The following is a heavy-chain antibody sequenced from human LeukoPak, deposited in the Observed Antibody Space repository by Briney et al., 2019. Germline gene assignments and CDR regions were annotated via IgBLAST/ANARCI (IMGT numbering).Heavy chain of an antibody. D-gene: IGHD2-2*01. V-gene: IGHV1-69*05. J-gene: IGHJ3*02. CDR2: IIPIFGTA. Sequence: SVKVSCKASGGTFSSYAISWVRQAPGQGLEWMGGIIPIFGTANYAQKFQGRVTITTDESTSTAYMELSSLRSEDTAVYYCELVVVSAAERNDAFDIWGQGTMVTVSS. CDR1: GGTFSSYA. CDR3: ELVVVSAAERNDAFDI.